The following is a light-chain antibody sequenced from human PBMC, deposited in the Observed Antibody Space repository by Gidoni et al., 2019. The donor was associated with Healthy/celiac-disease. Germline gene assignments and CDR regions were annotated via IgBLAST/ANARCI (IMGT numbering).Light chain of an antibody. V-gene: IGKV2-30*01. CDR2: KVA. J-gene: IGKJ4*01. CDR1: QSLVYSDGTTY. Sequence: EVVMTQCPLSLPVTLGQPASISCRSRQSLVYSDGTTYLNWFQQRPGQSPRRLIDKVAKRDSGVPDTVSGSGSGTDLTLKISRVEAEDVGVYYCMQGTHWRYPALTFGGGTKVEIK. CDR3: MQGTHWRYPALT.